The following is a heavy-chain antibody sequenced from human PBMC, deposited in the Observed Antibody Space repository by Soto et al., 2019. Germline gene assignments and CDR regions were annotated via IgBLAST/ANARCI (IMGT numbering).Heavy chain of an antibody. V-gene: IGHV3-21*01. D-gene: IGHD5-18*01. CDR3: ARFEYSYGFDN. CDR2: ISSSSSYI. CDR1: GFTFSSYS. Sequence: GGSLRLSFAASGFTFSSYSMNWVRQAPGKGLEWVSSISSSSSYIYYADSVKGRFTISRDNAKNSLYLQMNSLIAEDTAVYYCARFEYSYGFDNWGQGTLVTVSS. J-gene: IGHJ4*02.